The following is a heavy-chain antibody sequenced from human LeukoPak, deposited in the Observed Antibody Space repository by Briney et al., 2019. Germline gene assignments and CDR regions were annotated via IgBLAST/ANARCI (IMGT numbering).Heavy chain of an antibody. J-gene: IGHJ4*02. CDR2: IKQGGSEK. Sequence: PGGSLRLSCAASGFTFSNHWMTWVRQAPGKGLEWVASIKQGGSEKYYADSVKGRFTVSRDNAKNSLSLQMNSLSADDTAVYCARGPNYGDRVDYLDSWGQGSKVTVSS. D-gene: IGHD4-17*01. V-gene: IGHV3-7*01. CDR3: ARGPNYGDRVDYLDS. CDR1: GFTFSNHW.